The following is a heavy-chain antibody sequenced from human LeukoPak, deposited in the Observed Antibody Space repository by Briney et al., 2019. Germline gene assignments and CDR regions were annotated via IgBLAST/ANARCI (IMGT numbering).Heavy chain of an antibody. Sequence: SETLSLTCAVYGGSFSGYYWSWIRQPPGKGLEWIGEIDHSGATNYNPSLRSRVTISLDTSKNQFSLTLSPITAADTAVYYCTKAPYLSSGSWGQGTMVTVSS. V-gene: IGHV4-34*01. CDR2: IDHSGAT. CDR1: GGSFSGYY. CDR3: TKAPYLSSGS. D-gene: IGHD3-22*01. J-gene: IGHJ3*01.